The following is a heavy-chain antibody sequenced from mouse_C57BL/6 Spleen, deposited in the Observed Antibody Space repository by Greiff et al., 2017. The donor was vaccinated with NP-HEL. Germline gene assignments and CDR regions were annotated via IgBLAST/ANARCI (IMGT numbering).Heavy chain of an antibody. J-gene: IGHJ2*01. CDR1: GYTFTDYY. CDR3: AIPNYYGAFDY. CDR2: INANNGGT. Sequence: EVQLKQSGPELVKPGASVKISCKASGYTFTDYYMNWVKQSHGKSLEWIGDINANNGGTSYNQKFKGKATLTVEKSSSTAYMELRSLTSEDSAVYYCAIPNYYGAFDYWGQGTTLTVSS. D-gene: IGHD1-1*01. V-gene: IGHV1-26*01.